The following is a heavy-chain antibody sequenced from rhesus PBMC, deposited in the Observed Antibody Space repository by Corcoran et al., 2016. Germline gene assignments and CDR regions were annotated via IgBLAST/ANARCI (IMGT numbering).Heavy chain of an antibody. D-gene: IGHD3-34*01. Sequence: QVQLQESGPGLGKPWENLSLTCAVSGGSISSSYGSWSRQTPGKGLECIGYIYGSGSSTNYNPSLKSRVTLSVDTSKNQFSLKLSSVTAADTAVYYCARVWGHWGQGVLVTVSS. CDR1: GGSISSSY. J-gene: IGHJ4*01. CDR2: IYGSGSST. V-gene: IGHV4S11*01. CDR3: ARVWGH.